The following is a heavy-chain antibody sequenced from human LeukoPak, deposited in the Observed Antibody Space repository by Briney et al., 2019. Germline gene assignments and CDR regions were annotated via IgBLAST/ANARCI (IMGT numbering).Heavy chain of an antibody. CDR3: ARDTSFYFDY. J-gene: IGHJ4*02. D-gene: IGHD3-16*01. CDR2: ISTRSSYI. Sequence: PGGSLRLSCAASGFTFSSYAMHWVRQAPGKGLEWVSSISTRSSYIYYADSVKGRFTISRDNAKNSLYLQMNSLRAEDTAVYYCARDTSFYFDYWGQGTLVTVSS. CDR1: GFTFSSYA. V-gene: IGHV3-21*01.